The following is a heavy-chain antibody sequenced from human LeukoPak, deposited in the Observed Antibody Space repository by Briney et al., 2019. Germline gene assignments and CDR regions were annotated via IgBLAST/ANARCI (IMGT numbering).Heavy chain of an antibody. D-gene: IGHD3-3*01. J-gene: IGHJ6*02. CDR2: IWYDGSNK. CDR1: GFTFSSYG. CDR3: AREMSAYYYYGMYV. V-gene: IGHV3-33*01. Sequence: GGSLRLSCAASGFTFSSYGMHWVRQAPGKGLEWVAVIWYDGSNKYYADSVKGRFTISRDNSKNTLYLQMNSLRAEDTAVYYCAREMSAYYYYGMYVWGQGTTVTVSS.